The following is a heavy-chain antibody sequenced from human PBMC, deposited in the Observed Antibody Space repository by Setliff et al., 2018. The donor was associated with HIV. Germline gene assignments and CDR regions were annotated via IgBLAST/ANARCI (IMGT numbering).Heavy chain of an antibody. D-gene: IGHD1-20*01. CDR1: GFNLSSYW. V-gene: IGHV3-7*03. CDR3: TIGHYKSASG. J-gene: IGHJ4*02. CDR2: INQDGSEK. Sequence: QLGGSLRLSCAASGFNLSSYWMNWVRQAPGKGLEWVANINQDGSEKYYVDSVKGRFAISGNNAENSLYLQMNSLRVEDTAVYHCTIGHYKSASGWGKGTLVTVSS.